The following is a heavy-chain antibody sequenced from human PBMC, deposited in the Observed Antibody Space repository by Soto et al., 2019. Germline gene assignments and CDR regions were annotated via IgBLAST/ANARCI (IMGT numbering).Heavy chain of an antibody. V-gene: IGHV3-30-3*01. Sequence: GGSLRLSCAASGFTFSSYAMHWVRQAPGKGLEWVAAISYDGSNKYYADSVKGRFTISRDISKNTLYLQMNSLRSEDTAVYYCARGPFSSGWYLSGYWGQGTLVTVSS. CDR2: ISYDGSNK. CDR3: ARGPFSSGWYLSGY. J-gene: IGHJ4*02. D-gene: IGHD6-19*01. CDR1: GFTFSSYA.